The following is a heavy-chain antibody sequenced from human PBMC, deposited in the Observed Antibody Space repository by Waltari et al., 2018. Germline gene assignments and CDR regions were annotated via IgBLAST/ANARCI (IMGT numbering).Heavy chain of an antibody. J-gene: IGHJ5*02. Sequence: QVQLVQSGAEVKKPGSSVKVSCKASGGTFRSYAIRWVRQAPGQGLEWMGGIIPIFGTANYAQKFQGRVTITADESTSTAYMELSSLRSEDTAVYYCAATPPYYDFWSRNWFDPWGQGTLVTVSS. CDR1: GGTFRSYA. D-gene: IGHD3-3*01. V-gene: IGHV1-69*01. CDR3: AATPPYYDFWSRNWFDP. CDR2: IIPIFGTA.